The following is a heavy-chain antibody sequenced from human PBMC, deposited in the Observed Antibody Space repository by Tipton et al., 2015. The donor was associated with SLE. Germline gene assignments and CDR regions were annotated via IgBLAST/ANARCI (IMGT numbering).Heavy chain of an antibody. J-gene: IGHJ4*02. CDR3: AKDYNYDYPDYK. V-gene: IGHV4-59*12. D-gene: IGHD4-17*01. CDR1: GDSISGYY. Sequence: TLSLTCTVSGDSISGYYWSWIRQPPGKGLEWIGYLSDSGSTNYDPSLKSRVTISVDTSRNQFSLNLNSVTAADTAVYYCAKDYNYDYPDYKWGQGTLVIVSS. CDR2: LSDSGST.